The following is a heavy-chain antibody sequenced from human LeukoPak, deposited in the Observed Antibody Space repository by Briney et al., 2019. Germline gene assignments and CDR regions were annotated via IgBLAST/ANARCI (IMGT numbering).Heavy chain of an antibody. CDR3: ARGQGTVTTH. J-gene: IGHJ4*02. CDR2: IYYSGST. D-gene: IGHD4-17*01. CDR1: GGSIRSYY. Sequence: SETLSLTCTVSGGSIRSYYWNWIRQPPGKGLEWIGYIYYSGSTNYNPSLKSRVTISVDTSKNQFSLKLSSVTAADTAVYYCARGQGTVTTHWGQGTLVTVSS. V-gene: IGHV4-59*12.